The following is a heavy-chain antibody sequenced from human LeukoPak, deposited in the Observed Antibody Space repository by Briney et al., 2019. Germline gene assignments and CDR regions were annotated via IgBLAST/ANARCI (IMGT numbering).Heavy chain of an antibody. J-gene: IGHJ4*02. V-gene: IGHV4-30-2*01. CDR1: GGSISSGGYS. Sequence: SQTLSLTCAVSGGSISSGGYSWSWIRQPPGKGLEWIGYIYHSGSTYYNPSLKSRVTISVDRSKNQFSLRLSSVTAADTTVYYCARLSGYSSGHYYSDYWGQGTLVTVSS. D-gene: IGHD3-22*01. CDR3: ARLSGYSSGHYYSDY. CDR2: IYHSGST.